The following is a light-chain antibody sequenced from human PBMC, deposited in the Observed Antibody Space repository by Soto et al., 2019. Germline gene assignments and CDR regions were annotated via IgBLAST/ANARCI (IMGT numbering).Light chain of an antibody. CDR3: QHYNSYPKA. CDR1: QTISSW. CDR2: KAS. V-gene: IGKV1-5*03. J-gene: IGKJ1*01. Sequence: DIQMTQSPSTLSGSVGDRVTITCRASQTISSWLDWYQQKPGKAPKLLIYKASTLKSGVPSRFSGSGSGTEFTFTISSLQPDDFATYYCQHYNSYPKAFGQGTKVKLK.